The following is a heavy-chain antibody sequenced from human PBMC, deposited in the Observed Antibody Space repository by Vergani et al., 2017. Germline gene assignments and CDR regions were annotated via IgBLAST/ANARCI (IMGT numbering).Heavy chain of an antibody. V-gene: IGHV3-30*18. Sequence: VQLVESGGGLVQPGGSLRLSCAASGFTFSSYGMHWVRQAPGKGLEWVAVISYDGSNKYYADSVKGRFTISRDNSKNTLYLQMNSLRAEDTAVYYCAKDNAGTHFDYWGQGTLVTVSS. CDR1: GFTFSSYG. CDR2: ISYDGSNK. J-gene: IGHJ4*02. D-gene: IGHD6-13*01. CDR3: AKDNAGTHFDY.